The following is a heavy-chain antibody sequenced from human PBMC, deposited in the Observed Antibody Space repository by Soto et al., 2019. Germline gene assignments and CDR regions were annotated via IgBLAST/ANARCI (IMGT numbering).Heavy chain of an antibody. J-gene: IGHJ4*02. Sequence: QVQLVESGGGVVQPGRSLRLSCAASGFTFSSYGMHWVRQAPGKGLEWVAVISYDGSNKYYADSVKGRFTISRDNSKNTLYLQMNSLRAEDTAVYYCAKSLPRRQQLVTVDYWGQGTLVTVSS. CDR2: ISYDGSNK. D-gene: IGHD6-13*01. CDR1: GFTFSSYG. V-gene: IGHV3-30*18. CDR3: AKSLPRRQQLVTVDY.